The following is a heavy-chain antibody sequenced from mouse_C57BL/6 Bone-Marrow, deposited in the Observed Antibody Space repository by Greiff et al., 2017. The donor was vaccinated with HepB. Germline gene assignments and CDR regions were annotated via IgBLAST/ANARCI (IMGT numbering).Heavy chain of an antibody. CDR2: INPRNGGT. V-gene: IGHV1-53*01. D-gene: IGHD2-3*01. J-gene: IGHJ4*01. CDR3: ARGWLPYAMDY. Sequence: QVQPQQPGTELVKPGASVKLSCKASGYTFTSYWIHWVKQRPGQGLEWIGNINPRNGGTDYSEKFKSKATLTVDKSSSTAYMQLSSLSSEESAAYYCARGWLPYAMDYWGQGTSVTVSA. CDR1: GYTFTSYW.